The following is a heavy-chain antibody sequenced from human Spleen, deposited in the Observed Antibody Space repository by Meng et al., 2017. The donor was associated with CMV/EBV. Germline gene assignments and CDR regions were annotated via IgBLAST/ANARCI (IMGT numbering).Heavy chain of an antibody. V-gene: IGHV3-48*03. CDR1: GFTFSSYG. CDR3: AREYCSSGNCAIDY. Sequence: GESLKISCAASGFTFSSYGMNWVRQAPGKGLEWVSYISGSGGVIHYADSVKGRSTISRDNAKKSLYLQMNSLRGEDTAIYYCAREYCSSGNCAIDYWGQGALVTVSS. D-gene: IGHD2-15*01. J-gene: IGHJ4*02. CDR2: ISGSGGVI.